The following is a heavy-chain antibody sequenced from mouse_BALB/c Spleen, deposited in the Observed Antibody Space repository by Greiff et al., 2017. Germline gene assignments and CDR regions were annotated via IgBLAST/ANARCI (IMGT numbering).Heavy chain of an antibody. CDR2: INPSTGYT. V-gene: IGHV1-7*01. CDR3: ARSSGTWFAY. D-gene: IGHD3-1*01. Sequence: VKLVESGAELAKPGASVKMSCKASGYTFTSYWMHWVKQRPGQGLEWIGYINPSTGYTEYNQKFKDKATLTADKSSSTAYMQLSSLTSEDSAVYYCARSSGTWFAYWGQGTLVTVSA. J-gene: IGHJ3*01. CDR1: GYTFTSYW.